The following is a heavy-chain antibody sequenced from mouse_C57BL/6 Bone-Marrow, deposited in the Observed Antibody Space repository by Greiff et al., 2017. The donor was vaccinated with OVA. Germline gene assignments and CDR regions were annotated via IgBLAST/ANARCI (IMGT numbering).Heavy chain of an antibody. V-gene: IGHV1-49*01. CDR1: YFAFMASA. CDR3: ARRGYDYDDYAMDY. CDR2: FTMYGDAT. J-gene: IGHJ4*01. D-gene: IGHD2-4*01. Sequence: LQQSGAELVRPGSSVKLSCKDSYFAFMASAMHWVKQRPGHGLEWIGSFTMYGDATEYSENFKGKATLTANTSSSTDYMEISSLISEDSAVYDGARRGYDYDDYAMDYWGQGTSVTVSA.